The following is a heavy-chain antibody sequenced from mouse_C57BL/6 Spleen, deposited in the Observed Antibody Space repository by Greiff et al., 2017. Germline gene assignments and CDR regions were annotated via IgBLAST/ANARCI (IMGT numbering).Heavy chain of an antibody. V-gene: IGHV1-55*01. Sequence: QVQLQQPGAELVKPGASVKMSCKASGYTFPSSWLTWVKQRPGQGLEWIGDIYPGSGSTNYNEKFKGKATLTVDTSSSTAYMQLSSLTSEDSAVYYCSRERGIDYGYDEAAYWGQGTLVTVSA. CDR2: IYPGSGST. D-gene: IGHD2-2*01. CDR3: SRERGIDYGYDEAAY. J-gene: IGHJ3*01. CDR1: GYTFPSSW.